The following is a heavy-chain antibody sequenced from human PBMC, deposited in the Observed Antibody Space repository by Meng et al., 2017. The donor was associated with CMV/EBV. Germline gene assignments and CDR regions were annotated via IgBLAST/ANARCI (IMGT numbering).Heavy chain of an antibody. CDR3: AKELPHIFPNYYYGMDV. J-gene: IGHJ6*02. Sequence: GESLKISCAASGFTFSSYEMNWVRQAPGKGLEGVSYISSSGSTIYYADSVKGRFTISRDNAKNSLYLQMNSLRAEDTAVYYCAKELPHIFPNYYYGMDVWGQGTTVTVSS. CDR1: GFTFSSYE. CDR2: ISSSGSTI. V-gene: IGHV3-48*03.